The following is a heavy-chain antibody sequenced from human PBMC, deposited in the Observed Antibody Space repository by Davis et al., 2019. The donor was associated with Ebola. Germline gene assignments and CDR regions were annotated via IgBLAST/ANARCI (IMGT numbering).Heavy chain of an antibody. CDR3: AKGGGPTN. CDR1: GFTFSSYG. CDR2: ISYDGSNK. Sequence: GSLRLSCAASGFTFSSYGMHWVRQAPGQGLEWVAVISYDGSNKYYADSVKGRFTISRDNSKNTLYLQMNSLRAEDTAVYYCAKGGGPTNWGQGTLVTVSS. J-gene: IGHJ4*02. V-gene: IGHV3-30*18. D-gene: IGHD1/OR15-1a*01.